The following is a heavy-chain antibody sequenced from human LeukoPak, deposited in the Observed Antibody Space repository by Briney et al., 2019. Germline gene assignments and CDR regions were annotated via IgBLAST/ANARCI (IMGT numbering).Heavy chain of an antibody. CDR1: GFTFSSYD. Sequence: GSLRLSCAASGFTFSSYDMSWVRQAPGKGLEWVSSISSSSNNINYADSVKGRFTISRDNAMNSVHLQMNSLRVEDTAVYYCARGYQRPDYWGQGTLITVSS. CDR3: ARGYQRPDY. J-gene: IGHJ4*02. V-gene: IGHV3-21*01. D-gene: IGHD2-2*01. CDR2: ISSSSNNI.